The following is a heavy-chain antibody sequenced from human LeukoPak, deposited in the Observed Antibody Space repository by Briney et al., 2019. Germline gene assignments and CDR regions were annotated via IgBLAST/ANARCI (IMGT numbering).Heavy chain of an antibody. CDR2: IYHSGST. CDR3: ARHYEPYDFWSGRNWFDP. Sequence: SETLSLTCTVSGYSISSGYYWGWIRQPPGKGLEWIGSIYHSGSTYYNPSLKSRVTISVDTSKNQFSLKLSSVTAADTAVYYCARHYEPYDFWSGRNWFDPWGQGTLVTVSS. V-gene: IGHV4-38-2*02. D-gene: IGHD3-3*01. J-gene: IGHJ5*02. CDR1: GYSISSGYY.